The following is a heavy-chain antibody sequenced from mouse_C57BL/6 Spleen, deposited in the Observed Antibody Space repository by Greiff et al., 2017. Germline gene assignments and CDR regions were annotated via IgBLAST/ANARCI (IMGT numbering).Heavy chain of an antibody. CDR3: ARDLYYDYDVWYFDV. V-gene: IGHV5-16*01. J-gene: IGHJ1*03. CDR2: INYDGSST. Sequence: DVHLVESEGGLVQPGSSMKLSCTASGFTFSDYYMAWVRQVPEKGLEWVANINYDGSSTYYLDSLKSRFIISRDNAKNILYLQMSSLKSEDTATYYCARDLYYDYDVWYFDVWGTGTTVTVSS. CDR1: GFTFSDYY. D-gene: IGHD2-4*01.